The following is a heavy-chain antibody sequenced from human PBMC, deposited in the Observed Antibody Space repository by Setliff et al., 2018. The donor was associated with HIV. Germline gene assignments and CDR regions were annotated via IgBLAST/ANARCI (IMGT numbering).Heavy chain of an antibody. CDR1: GGTLRSYG. J-gene: IGHJ6*02. V-gene: IGHV1-69*04. D-gene: IGHD4-17*01. CDR2: VIPVRDMA. CDR3: ARETYFFDVTTFYSYALGV. Sequence: ASVKVSCKASGGTLRSYGMTWVRQAPGQGLEWMGTVIPVRDMANYAEKFQGRVTITADRSTSTSYRELRGLRSEDTAVYFCARETYFFDVTTFYSYALGVWGQWTTVTVSS.